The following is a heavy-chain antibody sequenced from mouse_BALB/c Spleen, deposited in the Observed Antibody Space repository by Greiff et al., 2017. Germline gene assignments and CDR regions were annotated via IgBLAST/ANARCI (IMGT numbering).Heavy chain of an antibody. Sequence: QVQLKESGPGLVAPSQSLSITCTVSGFSLTSYGVHWVRQPPGKGLEWLGVIWAGGSTNYNSALMSRLSISKDNSKSQVFLKMNSLQTDDTAMYYCARAYYDSYYAMDYWGQGTSVTVSS. CDR3: ARAYYDSYYAMDY. CDR2: IWAGGST. CDR1: GFSLTSYG. V-gene: IGHV2-9*02. J-gene: IGHJ4*01. D-gene: IGHD2-4*01.